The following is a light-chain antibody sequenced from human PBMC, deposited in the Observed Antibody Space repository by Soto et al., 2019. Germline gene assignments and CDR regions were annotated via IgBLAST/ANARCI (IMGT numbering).Light chain of an antibody. CDR2: DAT. CDR3: QQSFVTPRT. CDR1: QTIKTY. V-gene: IGKV1-39*01. J-gene: IGKJ1*01. Sequence: DIQMTQSPSSVSASVGDRVTITCRASQTIKTYLNWYQHKPGKAPNLLIHDATTSQTGVPSRFSGSGSGTDFTLTISRLQPEDFATYYCQQSFVTPRTFGQGTKVDIK.